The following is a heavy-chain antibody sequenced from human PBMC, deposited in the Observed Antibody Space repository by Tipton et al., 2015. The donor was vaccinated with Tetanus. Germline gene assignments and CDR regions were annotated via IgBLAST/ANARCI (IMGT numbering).Heavy chain of an antibody. CDR1: GFTFRSYG. CDR2: LWFDGGDE. CDR3: AKRGQQWVVSSYFDS. D-gene: IGHD6-19*01. Sequence: SLRLSCAASGFTFRSYGMHWVRQAPGKGLEWVAVLWFDGGDEYYADSVKGRFTVSRDNSKNTVFLQMNGLRAEDTAVYFCAKRGQQWVVSSYFDSWGQGTLVAVSS. V-gene: IGHV3-33*06. J-gene: IGHJ4*02.